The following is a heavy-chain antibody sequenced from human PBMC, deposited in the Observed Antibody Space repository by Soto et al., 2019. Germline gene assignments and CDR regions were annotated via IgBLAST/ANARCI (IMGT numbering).Heavy chain of an antibody. D-gene: IGHD2-15*01. CDR1: GFTFRSYG. V-gene: IGHV3-30*18. Sequence: PGESLKISCATSGFTFRSYGMHWVRQAPGKGLEWLAVISNDGTKKFFADPVKGRLTLSRDNARNTLYLQINSLRSEDTAVYFCGKDTLDCSGGDCPLFYYYGMDVWGQGTTVTVSS. CDR3: GKDTLDCSGGDCPLFYYYGMDV. CDR2: ISNDGTKK. J-gene: IGHJ6*02.